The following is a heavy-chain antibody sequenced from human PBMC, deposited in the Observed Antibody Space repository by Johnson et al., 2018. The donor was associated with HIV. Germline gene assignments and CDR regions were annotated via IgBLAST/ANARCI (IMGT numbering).Heavy chain of an antibody. Sequence: QVQLVESGGGVVQPGGSLRLSCAASGLTLSRCDMHWVRQAPGKGLEWVAFIRYDGSNKYYADSVKGRFTNSRDNSKNTLYLQMNSLRAEDTAVYYCAKDREWLVPTPLDAFDIWGQGTMVTVSS. D-gene: IGHD6-19*01. J-gene: IGHJ3*02. CDR1: GLTLSRCD. CDR2: IRYDGSNK. CDR3: AKDREWLVPTPLDAFDI. V-gene: IGHV3-30*02.